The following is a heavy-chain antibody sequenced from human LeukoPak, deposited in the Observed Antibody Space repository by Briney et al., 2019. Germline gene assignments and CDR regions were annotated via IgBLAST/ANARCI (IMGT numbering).Heavy chain of an antibody. J-gene: IGHJ1*01. V-gene: IGHV3-33*01. CDR3: ARVSEDHTTGWYEEYFQH. CDR1: GFTFSSYG. Sequence: PGRSLRLSCAASGFTFSSYGMHWVRQAPGMGLEWVAVIWYDGSKKSYADSVKGRFTVSRDNSKNTLYLQMNSLRVEDTAVYFCARVSEDHTTGWYEEYFQHWGQGTLVTVSS. CDR2: IWYDGSKK. D-gene: IGHD6-19*01.